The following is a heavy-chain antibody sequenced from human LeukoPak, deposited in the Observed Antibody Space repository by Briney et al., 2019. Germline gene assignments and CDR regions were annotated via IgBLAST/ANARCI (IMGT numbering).Heavy chain of an antibody. J-gene: IGHJ2*01. D-gene: IGHD2-15*01. Sequence: SETLSLTCTVSGGSISSYYWSWIRQPPGKGLEWIGYIYYSGGTNYNPSLKSRVTISVDTSKNQFSLKLTSVTAADTAVYYCARAKGYCSGDCCYGSSWYFDLWGRGTLVTVSS. CDR3: ARAKGYCSGDCCYGSSWYFDL. V-gene: IGHV4-59*01. CDR1: GGSISSYY. CDR2: IYYSGGT.